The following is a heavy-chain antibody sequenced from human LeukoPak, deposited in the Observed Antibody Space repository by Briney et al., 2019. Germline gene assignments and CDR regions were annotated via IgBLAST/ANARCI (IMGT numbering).Heavy chain of an antibody. V-gene: IGHV1-2*02. J-gene: IGHJ3*02. D-gene: IGHD3-22*01. CDR1: GYTFTGYA. Sequence: GASVKVSCKASGYTFTGYAMNWVRQAPGQGLEWMGWINPNSGGTNYAQKFQGRVTMTRDTSISTAYMELSRLRSDDTAVYYCAREFRLIEADAFDIWGQGTMVTVSS. CDR3: AREFRLIEADAFDI. CDR2: INPNSGGT.